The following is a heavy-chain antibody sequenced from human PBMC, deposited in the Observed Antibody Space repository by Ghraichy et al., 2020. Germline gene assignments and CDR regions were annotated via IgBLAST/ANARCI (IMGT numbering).Heavy chain of an antibody. J-gene: IGHJ5*02. CDR2: INHSGST. CDR1: GGSFIGYY. Sequence: SETLSLTCAVYGGSFIGYYWSWIRQPPGKGLEWIGEINHSGSTNYNPSLKSRVTISVDTSKNQFSLMLSSVTAADTAVYYCARGRLGKKWLRFTGFDPWGQGTLVTVSS. CDR3: ARGRLGKKWLRFTGFDP. D-gene: IGHD5-12*01. V-gene: IGHV4-34*01.